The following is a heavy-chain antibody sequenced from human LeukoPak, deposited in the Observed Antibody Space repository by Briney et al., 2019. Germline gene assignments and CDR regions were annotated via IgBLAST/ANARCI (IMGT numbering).Heavy chain of an antibody. D-gene: IGHD3-10*01. V-gene: IGHV3-21*01. CDR2: ISSSSSYI. Sequence: GGSLRLSCAASGFTFSSYSMNWVRQAPGKGLEWVSSISSSSSYIYYADSVKGRFTISRDNAKNSLYLQMNSLRAEDTAVYYCARDEAYGSGGYYTRLDAFDIWGQGTMVTVSS. CDR1: GFTFSSYS. J-gene: IGHJ3*02. CDR3: ARDEAYGSGGYYTRLDAFDI.